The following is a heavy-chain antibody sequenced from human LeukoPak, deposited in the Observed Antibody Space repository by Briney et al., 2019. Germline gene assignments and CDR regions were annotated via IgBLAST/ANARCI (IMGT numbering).Heavy chain of an antibody. V-gene: IGHV3-23*01. D-gene: IGHD6-19*01. Sequence: TGGSLRLSCAASGFTISSYAMSWVRQAPGKGLEWVSAISGSGGSTYYADSVKGRFTISRDNSKNTLYLQMNSLRAEDTAVYYCAKDLYSSGWSNFDYWGQGTLVTVSS. CDR1: GFTISSYA. J-gene: IGHJ4*02. CDR2: ISGSGGST. CDR3: AKDLYSSGWSNFDY.